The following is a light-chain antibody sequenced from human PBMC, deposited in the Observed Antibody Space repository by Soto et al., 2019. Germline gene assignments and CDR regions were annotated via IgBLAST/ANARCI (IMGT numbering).Light chain of an antibody. Sequence: QSVLSLPPSASGAAGQRVTISCSGGSSNIGTNSVYWYRQLPGTAPKLLIYSNNRRPSGVPDRFSGSKSGTSASLVISGLRSEDEADYYCAAWDDSLHGYVFATGTKVT. J-gene: IGLJ1*01. CDR2: SNN. V-gene: IGLV1-47*02. CDR1: SSNIGTNS. CDR3: AAWDDSLHGYV.